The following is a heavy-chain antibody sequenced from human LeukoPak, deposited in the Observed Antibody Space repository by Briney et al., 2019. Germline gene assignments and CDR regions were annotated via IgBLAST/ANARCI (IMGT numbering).Heavy chain of an antibody. CDR2: IYYSGST. CDR1: GGSTSSYY. CDR3: AGERGPYYHYFDY. D-gene: IGHD1-26*01. V-gene: IGHV4-4*08. Sequence: AETLSLTCTVSGGSTSSYYWSWIRQLPGKGLEWIGYIYYSGSTNYNPSLKSRVTISVDTSKNQFSLNLSSVTASDTAVYYCAGERGPYYHYFDYWGQGTLVTVSS. J-gene: IGHJ4*02.